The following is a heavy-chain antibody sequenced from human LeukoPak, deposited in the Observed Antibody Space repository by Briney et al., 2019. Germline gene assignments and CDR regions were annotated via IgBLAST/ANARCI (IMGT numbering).Heavy chain of an antibody. CDR3: ARGQLWFGESYFDY. D-gene: IGHD3-10*01. J-gene: IGHJ4*02. CDR1: GGSFSGYY. CDR2: INHSGST. Sequence: SETLSLTCAVYGGSFSGYYWSWIRQPPGKGLEWIGEINHSGSTNYNPSLKSRVTISVDTSKNQFSLKLSSVTAADTAVYYCARGQLWFGESYFDYWSQGTLVTVSS. V-gene: IGHV4-34*01.